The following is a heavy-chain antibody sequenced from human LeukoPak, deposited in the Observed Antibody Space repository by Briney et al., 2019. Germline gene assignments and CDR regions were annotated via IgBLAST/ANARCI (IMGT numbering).Heavy chain of an antibody. Sequence: ASVKVSCKASGYTFTSYDINWVRQATGQGLEWMGWMNPNSGNTGYAQKFQGRVTMTRNTSISTAYMELSSLRSEDTAVYYCARPGIAAPGDHYYYYGMDVWGQGTTVTVSS. J-gene: IGHJ6*02. V-gene: IGHV1-8*01. CDR3: ARPGIAAPGDHYYYYGMDV. D-gene: IGHD6-13*01. CDR2: MNPNSGNT. CDR1: GYTFTSYD.